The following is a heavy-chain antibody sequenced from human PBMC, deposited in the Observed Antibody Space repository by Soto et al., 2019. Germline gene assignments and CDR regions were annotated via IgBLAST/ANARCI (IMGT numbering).Heavy chain of an antibody. CDR3: AKDLYCSGGSCYQPPGDY. V-gene: IGHV3-30*18. D-gene: IGHD2-15*01. J-gene: IGHJ4*02. CDR1: GFTFSSYG. CDR2: ISYDGSNK. Sequence: LSLTCAASGFTFSSYGMHWVRQAPGKGLEWVAVISYDGSNKYYADSVKGRFTISRDNSKNTLYLQMNSLRAEDTAVYYCAKDLYCSGGSCYQPPGDYWGQGTLVTVSS.